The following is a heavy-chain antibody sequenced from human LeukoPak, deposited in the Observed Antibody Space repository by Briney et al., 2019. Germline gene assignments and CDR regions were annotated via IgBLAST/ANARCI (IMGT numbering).Heavy chain of an antibody. CDR3: ARGASGYSYG. V-gene: IGHV4-59*01. D-gene: IGHD5-18*01. CDR2: IYYSGST. J-gene: IGHJ4*02. Sequence: SETLSPTCTVSGGSISSYYWSWIRQPPGKGLEWIGYIYYSGSTNYNPSLKSRVTISIDTSKNQFTLNLSSVTAADTAVYYCARGASGYSYGWGQGALVTVSS. CDR1: GGSISSYY.